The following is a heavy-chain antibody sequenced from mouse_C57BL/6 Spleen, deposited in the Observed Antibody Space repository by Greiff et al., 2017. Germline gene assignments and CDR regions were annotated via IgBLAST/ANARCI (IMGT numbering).Heavy chain of an antibody. CDR3: ARALYYGNSWYFDV. J-gene: IGHJ1*03. D-gene: IGHD2-1*01. V-gene: IGHV5-4*03. CDR2: ISDGGSYT. CDR1: GFTFSSYA. Sequence: EVKLMESGGGLVKPGGSLKLPCAASGFTFSSYAMSWVRQTPEKRLEWVATISDGGSYTYYPDNVKGRFTISRDNAKNNLYLQMSHLKSEDTAMYYCARALYYGNSWYFDVWGTGNTVTVSS.